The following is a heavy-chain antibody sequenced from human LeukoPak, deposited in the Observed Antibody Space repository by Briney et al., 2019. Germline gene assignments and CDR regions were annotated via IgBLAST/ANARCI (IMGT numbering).Heavy chain of an antibody. D-gene: IGHD4-11*01. J-gene: IGHJ4*02. CDR3: ARSELNDYMIY. Sequence: GSLRLSCAASGFTFSSYWMSWVRQAPGKGLEWIGSIYYSGSTYYTPSLKSRVTISVDTSTNQFSLKMTSVTAADTAVYFCARSELNDYMIYWGQGRPVTVSS. CDR1: GFTFSSYW. V-gene: IGHV4-38-2*01. CDR2: IYYSGST.